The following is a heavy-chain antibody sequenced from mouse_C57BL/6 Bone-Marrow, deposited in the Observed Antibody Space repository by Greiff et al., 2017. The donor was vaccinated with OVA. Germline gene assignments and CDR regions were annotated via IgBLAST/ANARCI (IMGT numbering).Heavy chain of an antibody. CDR2: IHPSDSDT. CDR1: GYTFTSYW. D-gene: IGHD1-1*01. V-gene: IGHV1-74*01. J-gene: IGHJ2*01. Sequence: VQLQQPGAELVKPGASVKVSCKASGYTFTSYWMHWVKQRPGQGLEWIGRIHPSDSDTNYNQKFKGKATLTVDKSSSTAYMQLSSLISEDSAVYYCAIGGHYYGSSYPFDYWGQGTTLTVSS. CDR3: AIGGHYYGSSYPFDY.